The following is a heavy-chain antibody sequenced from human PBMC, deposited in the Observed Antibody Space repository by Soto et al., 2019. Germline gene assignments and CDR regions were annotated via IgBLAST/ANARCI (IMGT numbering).Heavy chain of an antibody. D-gene: IGHD1-1*01. J-gene: IGHJ4*02. Sequence: VQVLESGGGLVQPGGSLRLSCVVSGFTFSTYGMSWVRQAPGKGLEWVSGISASGGSTYYADSVKGRFTISRDNSKNTLYLQMNSLRAEDTAIYCCLNVQLRDYWGRGTLVTASS. CDR3: LNVQLRDY. V-gene: IGHV3-23*01. CDR1: GFTFSTYG. CDR2: ISASGGST.